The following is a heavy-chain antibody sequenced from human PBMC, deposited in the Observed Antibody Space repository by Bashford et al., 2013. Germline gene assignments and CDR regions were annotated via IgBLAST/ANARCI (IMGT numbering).Heavy chain of an antibody. V-gene: IGHV1-69*06. CDR3: ARQPYWVYESGNRERWVDP. J-gene: IGHJ5*02. D-gene: IGHD3-10*01. Sequence: SVKVSCKASGGTFSSYAISWVRQAPGQGLEWMGGIIPIFGTANYAQKFQGRVTITADKSTSTAYMELSSLRSADTAVYFCARQPYWVYESGNRERWVDPWGQGTLVTVSS. CDR1: GGTFSSYA. CDR2: IIPIFGTA.